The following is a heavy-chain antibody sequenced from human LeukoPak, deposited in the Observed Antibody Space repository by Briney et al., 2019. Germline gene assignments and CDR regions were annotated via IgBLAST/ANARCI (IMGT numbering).Heavy chain of an antibody. D-gene: IGHD6-6*01. CDR3: AIEYSSSYAFDI. V-gene: IGHV4-39*07. J-gene: IGHJ3*02. Sequence: SETLSLTCTVSAGSISSYYWNWIRQPPGKGLEWIGSIYYSGSTYYNPSLKSRVTISVDTSKNQFSLKLSSVTAADTAVYYCAIEYSSSYAFDIWGQGTMVTVSS. CDR1: AGSISSYY. CDR2: IYYSGST.